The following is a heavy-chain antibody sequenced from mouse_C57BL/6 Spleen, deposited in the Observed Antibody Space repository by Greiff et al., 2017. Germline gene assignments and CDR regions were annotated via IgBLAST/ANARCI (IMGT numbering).Heavy chain of an antibody. CDR3: AKGVRVMDY. CDR1: GYTFTSYW. V-gene: IGHV1-53*01. D-gene: IGHD2-14*01. Sequence: QVQLQQPGTELVKPGASVKLSCKASGYTFTSYWMHWVKQRPGQGLEWIGNINPSNGGTNYNAKFKSKDTLTVDKSSSTASMPLSSLTSEYSAVNYCAKGVRVMDYWGQGTSLTVSS. CDR2: INPSNGGT. J-gene: IGHJ2*02.